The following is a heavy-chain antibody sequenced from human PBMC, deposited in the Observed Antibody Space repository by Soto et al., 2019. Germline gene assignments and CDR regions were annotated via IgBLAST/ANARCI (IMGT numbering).Heavy chain of an antibody. D-gene: IGHD2-2*01. J-gene: IGHJ4*02. CDR3: ARDIGLVDCSSTSCSDY. CDR1: GYTFTSYG. Sequence: ASVKVSCKASGYTFTSYGISWVRQAPGQGLEWMGWISAYNGNTNYAQKLQGRVTMTTDTSTSTAYMELRSLRSDDTAVYYCARDIGLVDCSSTSCSDYWGQGTLVTVSS. V-gene: IGHV1-18*04. CDR2: ISAYNGNT.